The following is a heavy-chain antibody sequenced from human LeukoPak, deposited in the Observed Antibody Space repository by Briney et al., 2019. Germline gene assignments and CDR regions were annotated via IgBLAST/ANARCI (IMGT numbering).Heavy chain of an antibody. V-gene: IGHV3-7*04. CDR1: GITFDIYW. J-gene: IGHJ3*01. CDR3: VRDRMRSTRAFDL. CDR2: IKQDGSEK. Sequence: GGSLRLSCAASGITFDIYWMSWVRQAPGKGLQWVANIKQDGSEKHYVDSVKGRFTISRDNARNSLYLQMKGLRAEDTAVYYCVRDRMRSTRAFDLWGQGTMVSVSS.